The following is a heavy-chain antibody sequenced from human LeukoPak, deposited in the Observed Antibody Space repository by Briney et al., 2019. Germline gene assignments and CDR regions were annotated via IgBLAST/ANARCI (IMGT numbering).Heavy chain of an antibody. CDR3: ARASRDGNNYGWYFDL. J-gene: IGHJ2*01. D-gene: IGHD5-24*01. V-gene: IGHV4-59*01. Sequence: SEILSLTCTVSGGSISRYYWSWIRPAPGKGLEWIGYIYYTGSTNHNPSLLGRLTISVDTSKNQFSLKLSSVTAAGTAVYYCARASRDGNNYGWYFDLWGRGTLVTVSS. CDR1: GGSISRYY. CDR2: IYYTGST.